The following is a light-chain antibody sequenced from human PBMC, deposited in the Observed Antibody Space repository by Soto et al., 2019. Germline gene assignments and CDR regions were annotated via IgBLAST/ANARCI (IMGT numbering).Light chain of an antibody. CDR2: DAS. V-gene: IGKV3-15*01. Sequence: EIVMTQSPAPLSVSPGVIATLSCRASQSVSSKLAWYQQKPGQAPRLLIEDASTRATGIPARFSGSGSGTDFTLTISSLQSEDFAVYYCQQYNNWPLTFGGGTKVEIK. CDR3: QQYNNWPLT. J-gene: IGKJ4*01. CDR1: QSVSSK.